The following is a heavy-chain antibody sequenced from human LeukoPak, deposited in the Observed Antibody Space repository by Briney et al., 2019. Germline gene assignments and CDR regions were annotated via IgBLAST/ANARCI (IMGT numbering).Heavy chain of an antibody. CDR1: GGSITSGSYY. D-gene: IGHD2-2*01. Sequence: PSQTLSLTCTVPGGSITSGSYYWSWIRQPAGKGLEWIGRIYTSGSTNYNPSLESRVTISVDTSKNQFSLKLSSVTAADTAVYYCARGGAYCSSTSCYPFDYWGQGTLVTVSS. J-gene: IGHJ4*02. CDR2: IYTSGST. V-gene: IGHV4-61*02. CDR3: ARGGAYCSSTSCYPFDY.